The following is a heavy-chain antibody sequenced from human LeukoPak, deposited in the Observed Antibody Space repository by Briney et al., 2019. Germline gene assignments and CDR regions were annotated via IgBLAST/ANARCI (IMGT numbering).Heavy chain of an antibody. V-gene: IGHV4-34*01. Sequence: SETLSLTCAVYGGSFSGYYWSWIRQPPGKGLEWIGEINHSGSTNYNPSLKSRVTISVDTSKNQFSLKLSSVTAADAAVYYCARGRGMDVWGQGTTVTVSS. CDR2: INHSGST. CDR3: ARGRGMDV. J-gene: IGHJ6*02. CDR1: GGSFSGYY.